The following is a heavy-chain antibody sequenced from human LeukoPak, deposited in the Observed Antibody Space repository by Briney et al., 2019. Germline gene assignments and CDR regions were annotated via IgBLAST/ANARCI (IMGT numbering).Heavy chain of an antibody. CDR2: IYYSGST. J-gene: IGHJ2*01. V-gene: IGHV4-59*01. D-gene: IGHD2-15*01. CDR3: ARDYGRPWWDNWYFDL. CDR1: GGSISSYY. Sequence: PSETLSLTCTVSGGSISSYYWSWIRQPPGKGLELIAYIYYSGSTNYNPSLKSRVTISVDTSKNQFSLKLSSVTAADTAVYYCARDYGRPWWDNWYFDLWGRGTLVTVSS.